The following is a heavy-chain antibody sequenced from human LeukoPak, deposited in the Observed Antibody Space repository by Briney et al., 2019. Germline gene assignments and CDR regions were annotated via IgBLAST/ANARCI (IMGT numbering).Heavy chain of an antibody. CDR3: ARGLGTYDC. CDR1: GGSFSGYY. V-gene: IGHV4-34*01. D-gene: IGHD3-10*01. J-gene: IGHJ4*02. Sequence: PSETLSLTCAVYGGSFSGYYWSWIRQPPGKGLEWIGEINHSGSTNYNPSLKSRVTISVDTSKNQFSLKLSSVTAADTAVYYCARGLGTYDCWGQGTLVTVSS. CDR2: INHSGST.